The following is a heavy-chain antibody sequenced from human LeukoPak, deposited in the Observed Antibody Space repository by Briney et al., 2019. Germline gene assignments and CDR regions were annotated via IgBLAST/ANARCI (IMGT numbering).Heavy chain of an antibody. Sequence: SETLSLTCTVSGGSISSYYWSWIRRPPGKGLEWIGYIYYSGSTNYNPSLKSRVTISVDTSKNQFSLKLSSVTAADTAVYYCARQGRGQSGSYDYWGQGTLVTVSS. J-gene: IGHJ4*02. V-gene: IGHV4-59*08. D-gene: IGHD1-26*01. CDR3: ARQGRGQSGSYDY. CDR1: GGSISSYY. CDR2: IYYSGST.